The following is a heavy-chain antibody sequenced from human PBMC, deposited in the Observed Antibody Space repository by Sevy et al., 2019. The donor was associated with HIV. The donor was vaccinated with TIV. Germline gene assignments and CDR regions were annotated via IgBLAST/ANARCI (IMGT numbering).Heavy chain of an antibody. Sequence: ASVKVSCKASGYTFTGYYMHWVRQAPGQGLEWMGWINPNSGGTNYAQKFQGRVTMTRDTSISTAYMELSRLRSDDTALYYCARVDTALVRYYDSSGYEYFQHWGQGTLVTVSS. CDR3: ARVDTALVRYYDSSGYEYFQH. J-gene: IGHJ1*01. CDR1: GYTFTGYY. V-gene: IGHV1-2*02. D-gene: IGHD3-22*01. CDR2: INPNSGGT.